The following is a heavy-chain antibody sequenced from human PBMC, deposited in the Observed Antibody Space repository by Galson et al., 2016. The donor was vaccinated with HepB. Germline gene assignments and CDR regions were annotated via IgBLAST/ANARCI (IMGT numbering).Heavy chain of an antibody. J-gene: IGHJ4*02. D-gene: IGHD2-2*01. Sequence: SLRLSCAASGFPFSNYWMHWVRQGPGKGLVWVSRIKSDGSYTNYADSVKGRFTISRDSAKYTLYLQMNSLRVEDTAVYYCARDQSGDCSTTKCWGPDYWGQGTLVTVSS. CDR1: GFPFSNYW. CDR2: IKSDGSYT. CDR3: ARDQSGDCSTTKCWGPDY. V-gene: IGHV3-74*01.